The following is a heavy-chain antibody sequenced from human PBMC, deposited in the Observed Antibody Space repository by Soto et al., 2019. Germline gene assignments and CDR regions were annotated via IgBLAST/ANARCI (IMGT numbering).Heavy chain of an antibody. V-gene: IGHV4-34*01. CDR1: VGSFSVYY. CDR3: ARGITVIGAVQGDAHGKDFFDS. J-gene: IGHJ4*02. D-gene: IGHD3-22*01. Sequence: SETLSVTCAFYVGSFSVYYWSWIRQPPGKGLDLIGGIKHSGSTNQNPSLKTRVIISVDTSKNQFSLRLRSVTAADTAVYYCARGITVIGAVQGDAHGKDFFDSWGQGTMVTVSS. CDR2: IKHSGST.